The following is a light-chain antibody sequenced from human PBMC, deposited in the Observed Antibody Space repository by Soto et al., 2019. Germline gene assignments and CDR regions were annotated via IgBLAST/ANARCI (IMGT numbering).Light chain of an antibody. CDR2: QVT. J-gene: IGLJ1*01. CDR1: SSDIGGYYY. V-gene: IGLV2-14*01. Sequence: QSALTQPASVSGSPGQSITISCTGTSSDIGGYYYVSWYQHHPGKAPKLLIYQVTNRPSRVSNRFSGSKSGNTASLTISGLQADDEADYYCTSYTDSSNYVFGTGTKVTVL. CDR3: TSYTDSSNYV.